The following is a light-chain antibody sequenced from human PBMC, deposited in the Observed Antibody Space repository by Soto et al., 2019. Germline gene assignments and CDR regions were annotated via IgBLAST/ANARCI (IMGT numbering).Light chain of an antibody. CDR3: QQYNSYSIT. V-gene: IGKV1-5*01. CDR1: QSISTY. Sequence: DIQMTQPPSSLSASVGDGVTITCRASQSISTYLSWFQQKSGEAPKLLIYAASNLQSGVPSRFSGSGSVTEFTLTISSLQPDDFATYYCQQYNSYSITFGQGTRLEIK. CDR2: AAS. J-gene: IGKJ5*01.